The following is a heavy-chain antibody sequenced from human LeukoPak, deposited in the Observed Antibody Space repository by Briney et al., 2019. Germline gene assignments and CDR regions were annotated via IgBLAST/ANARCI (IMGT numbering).Heavy chain of an antibody. CDR2: ITSSGGRT. CDR1: GFTFSTYA. D-gene: IGHD3-10*01. CDR3: ARDLSPVVRASPMGY. V-gene: IGHV3-23*01. J-gene: IGHJ4*02. Sequence: GGSLRLSCAASGFTFSTYAMSWVRQAPGKGLEWVSAITSSGGRTYYADSVKGRFTISSDTSKNTLYLQMNSLRAEDTAVYYCARDLSPVVRASPMGYWGQGTLVTVSS.